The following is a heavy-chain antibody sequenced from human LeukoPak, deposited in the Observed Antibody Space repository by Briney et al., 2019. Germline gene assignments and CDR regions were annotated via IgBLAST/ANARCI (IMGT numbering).Heavy chain of an antibody. CDR3: WGIAVGGTFYFDY. CDR2: IKSKTDGGTT. D-gene: IGHD6-19*01. V-gene: IGHV3-15*01. Sequence: GGSLRLSRAASGFTFGNAWMSWVRQAPGKGLEWVGRIKSKTDGGTTDYAAPVKGRFTISRDDSKNTLYLQMNSLKTEDTAVYYCWGIAVGGTFYFDYWGQGTLVTVSS. J-gene: IGHJ4*02. CDR1: GFTFGNAW.